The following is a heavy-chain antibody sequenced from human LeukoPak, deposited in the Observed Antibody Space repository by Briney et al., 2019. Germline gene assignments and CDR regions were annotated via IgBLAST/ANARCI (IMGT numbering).Heavy chain of an antibody. D-gene: IGHD2-15*01. CDR2: LDESGRP. Sequence: KTSETLSLTCSVSGGSTRSGRHHWAWVRQPPGKGLEFIGSLDESGRPYYNAPLKRRVTISEESSGKQFSLNLSSVTAADTAVYYCARDLGGYPFFMDVWGRGTTVIVSS. CDR1: GGSTRSGRHH. J-gene: IGHJ6*03. V-gene: IGHV4-39*07. CDR3: ARDLGGYPFFMDV.